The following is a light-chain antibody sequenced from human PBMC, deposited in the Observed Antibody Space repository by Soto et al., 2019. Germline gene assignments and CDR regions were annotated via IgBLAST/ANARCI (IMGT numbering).Light chain of an antibody. Sequence: PPRSPLSTKVEDRVTITCRAGQHLGGWFAWYQQKPGKAPKVLIYDASTLESGVPSRFSGSGSGTEFTLTISRLQPDDFLTYSGQQYNSYSWTFGQGTKVDIK. CDR2: DAS. CDR3: QQYNSYSWT. J-gene: IGKJ1*01. V-gene: IGKV1-5*01. CDR1: QHLGGW.